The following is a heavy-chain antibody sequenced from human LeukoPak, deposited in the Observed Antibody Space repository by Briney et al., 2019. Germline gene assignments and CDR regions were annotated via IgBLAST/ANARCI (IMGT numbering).Heavy chain of an antibody. CDR2: IIPILGIA. D-gene: IGHD4/OR15-4a*01. Sequence: SVKVSCKASGGSFISHAISWVRQAPGQGLEWMGRIIPILGIANYAQKFQGRVTITADKSTSTAYMELSSLRSEDTAVYYCARGRIDYDYGMDVWGQGTTVTVSS. J-gene: IGHJ6*02. CDR1: GGSFISHA. CDR3: ARGRIDYDYGMDV. V-gene: IGHV1-69*04.